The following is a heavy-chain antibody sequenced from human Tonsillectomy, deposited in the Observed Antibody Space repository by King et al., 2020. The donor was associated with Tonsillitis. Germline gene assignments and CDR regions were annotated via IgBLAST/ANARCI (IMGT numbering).Heavy chain of an antibody. D-gene: IGHD2-15*01. J-gene: IGHJ4*02. V-gene: IGHV3-23*04. Sequence: VQLVESGGGLVQPGGSLRLSCAASGFTFSSYAMSWVRQAPGKGLEWVSAISGSGGSTYYADSVKGRFTISRDNSKNTLYLQMNSLRAEDTAVYYCAKDLLCRGGSCSARSAPEFDFWGQGTLVTVSS. CDR2: ISGSGGST. CDR3: AKDLLCRGGSCSARSAPEFDF. CDR1: GFTFSSYA.